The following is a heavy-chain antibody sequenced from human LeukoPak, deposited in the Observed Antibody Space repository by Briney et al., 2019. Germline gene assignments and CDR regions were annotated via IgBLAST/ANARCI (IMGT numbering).Heavy chain of an antibody. CDR3: AARLTAAGSFDP. CDR2: INHSGST. CDR1: GGSFSGYY. J-gene: IGHJ5*02. V-gene: IGHV4-34*01. Sequence: SETLSLTCAVYGGSFSGYYWSWIRQPPGKGLEWIGEINHSGSTNYNPSLKSRVTISVDTSKNQFSLKLSSVTAADTAVYYCAARLTAAGSFDPWGQGTLVTVSS. D-gene: IGHD6-13*01.